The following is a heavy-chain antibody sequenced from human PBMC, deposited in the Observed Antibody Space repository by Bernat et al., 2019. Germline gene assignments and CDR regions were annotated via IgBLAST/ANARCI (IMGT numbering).Heavy chain of an antibody. J-gene: IGHJ4*02. CDR1: GGSISSGGYY. CDR3: ARGHYASPVDY. D-gene: IGHD4-17*01. CDR2: IYYSGST. V-gene: IGHV4-31*03. Sequence: QVQLQESGPGLVKPSQTLSLTCTLSGGSISSGGYYWSWIRQHPGKGLEWIGYIYYSGSTYYNPSLKKRATISVDTSKHQFSLKLSSVTAADTAVYYCARGHYASPVDYWGQGTLVTVSS.